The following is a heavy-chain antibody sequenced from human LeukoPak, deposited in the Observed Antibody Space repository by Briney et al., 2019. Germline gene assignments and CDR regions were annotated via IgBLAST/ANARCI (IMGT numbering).Heavy chain of an antibody. J-gene: IGHJ6*03. CDR2: IYYSGST. V-gene: IGHV4-59*08. CDR3: ARVSYYYYMDV. CDR1: GGSTSSYY. Sequence: SETLSLTCTVSGGSTSSYYWSWIRQPPGKGLEWIGYIYYSGSTNYNPSLRSRVTMSLDTSKSQFSLKLSSVTAADTAVYFCARVSYYYYMDVWGKGTTVTVSS.